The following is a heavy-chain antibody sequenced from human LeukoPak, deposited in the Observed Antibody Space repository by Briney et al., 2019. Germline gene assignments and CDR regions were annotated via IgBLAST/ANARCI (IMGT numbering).Heavy chain of an antibody. CDR3: ARLIAVAGRDY. CDR1: GYTFTGYY. V-gene: IGHV1-2*02. D-gene: IGHD6-19*01. CDR2: INPNSGGT. J-gene: IGHJ4*02. Sequence: ASVKASCKASGYTFTGYYMHWVRQAPGQGLEWMGWINPNSGGTNYAQKFQGRVTMTRDTSISTAYMELSRLRSEDTAVYYCARLIAVAGRDYWGQGTLVTVSS.